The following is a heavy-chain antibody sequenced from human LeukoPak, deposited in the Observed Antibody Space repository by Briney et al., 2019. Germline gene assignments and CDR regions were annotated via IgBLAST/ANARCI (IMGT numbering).Heavy chain of an antibody. CDR3: ARVRIAAAGTFGC. CDR1: GYTFTSYD. D-gene: IGHD6-13*01. Sequence: ASVKVSCKASGYTFTSYDINWVRQATGQGLEWMGWMNPNSGNTGYAQKFQGRVTMTRNTSISTAYMELSSLRSEDTAVYYCARVRIAAAGTFGCWGQGTLVTVSA. V-gene: IGHV1-8*01. CDR2: MNPNSGNT. J-gene: IGHJ4*02.